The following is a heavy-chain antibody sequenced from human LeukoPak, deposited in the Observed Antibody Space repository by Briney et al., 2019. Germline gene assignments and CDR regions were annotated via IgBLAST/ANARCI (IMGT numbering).Heavy chain of an antibody. CDR2: ITAIFRTT. J-gene: IGHJ4*02. D-gene: IGHD3-22*01. V-gene: IGHV1-69*13. CDR1: GYTFTGYY. Sequence: SVKVSCKASGYTFTGYYMHWVRQAPGQGLEWMGGITAIFRTTNYAQKFQGRVTITADESMSTIYMELSSLRSGDTAVYYCARHSGYHSTMYLDYWGQGTLVTVSS. CDR3: ARHSGYHSTMYLDY.